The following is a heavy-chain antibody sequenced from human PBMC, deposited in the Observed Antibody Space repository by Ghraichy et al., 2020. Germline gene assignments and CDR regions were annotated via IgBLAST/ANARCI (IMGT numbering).Heavy chain of an antibody. D-gene: IGHD6-19*01. Sequence: GGSLRLSCAASGFTFSSYAMSWVRQAPGKGLEWVSAISGSGGSTYYADSVKGRFTISRDNSKNTLYLQMNSLRAEDTAVYYCAAHRGDGWYYFYYWGQGTLVTVSS. J-gene: IGHJ4*02. CDR3: AAHRGDGWYYFYY. V-gene: IGHV3-23*01. CDR2: ISGSGGST. CDR1: GFTFSSYA.